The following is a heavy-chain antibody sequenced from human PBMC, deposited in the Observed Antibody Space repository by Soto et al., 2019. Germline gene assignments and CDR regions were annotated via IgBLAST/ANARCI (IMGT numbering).Heavy chain of an antibody. V-gene: IGHV1-69*02. CDR3: ARVNSNYVLYYYYYMDV. CDR2: IIPILGIA. CDR1: GGTFSSYT. D-gene: IGHD4-4*01. Sequence: SGKVSCKASGGTFSSYTISWVRQAPGQGLEWMGRIIPILGIANYAQKFQGRVTITADKSTSTAYMELSSLRSEDTAVYYCARVNSNYVLYYYYYMDVWGKGTTVTVSS. J-gene: IGHJ6*03.